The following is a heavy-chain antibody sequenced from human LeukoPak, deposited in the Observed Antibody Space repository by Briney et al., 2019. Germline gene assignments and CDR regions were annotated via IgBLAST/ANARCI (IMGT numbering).Heavy chain of an antibody. J-gene: IGHJ4*02. Sequence: PGGSLRLSCAASGFTLSNYWMNWVRQAPGKGLEWVASINQDGSEKYYLDSVKGRFTISRDNAKNSLYLQMNSLRDDDTAVYSCARDGVRDGLYFDRWGQGTLVTVSS. CDR2: INQDGSEK. CDR1: GFTLSNYW. D-gene: IGHD5-24*01. V-gene: IGHV3-7*01. CDR3: ARDGVRDGLYFDR.